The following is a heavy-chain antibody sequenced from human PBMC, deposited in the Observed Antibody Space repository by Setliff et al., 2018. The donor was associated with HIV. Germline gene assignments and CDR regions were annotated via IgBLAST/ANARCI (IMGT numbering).Heavy chain of an antibody. J-gene: IGHJ5*02. D-gene: IGHD1-1*01. CDR1: GYTFTSYG. Sequence: GASVKVSCKASGYTFTSYGITWVRQAPGQGLEWMGWIGADNGNTNYAQKFQGRVTMTGNTSISTAYMELSSLRSEDTAVYYCAGGLVSQKVPFDPWGQGTLVTVSS. CDR3: AGGLVSQKVPFDP. V-gene: IGHV1-8*02. CDR2: IGADNGNT.